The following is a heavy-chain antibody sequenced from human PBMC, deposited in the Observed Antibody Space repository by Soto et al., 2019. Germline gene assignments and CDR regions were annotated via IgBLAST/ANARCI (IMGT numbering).Heavy chain of an antibody. J-gene: IGHJ4*02. CDR2: IIPIFGTA. D-gene: IGHD4-17*01. CDR1: GGTFSSYA. V-gene: IGHV1-69*13. Sequence: SVKVSCKASGGTFSSYAISWVRQAPGQGLEWMGGIIPIFGTANYAQKFQGRVTITADESTSPAYMELSSLRPEDTAVYYCASAARYYGDYVFDYWGQGTLVTVSS. CDR3: ASAARYYGDYVFDY.